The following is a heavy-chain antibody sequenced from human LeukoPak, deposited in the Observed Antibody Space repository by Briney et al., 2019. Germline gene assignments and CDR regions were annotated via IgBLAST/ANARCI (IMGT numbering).Heavy chain of an antibody. CDR3: ARIRDGYNLFLDY. Sequence: SETLSLTCTVSGGSISSHYWTWIRQSPVKGLEWIGDISNSRSTSYNPSLKSRVTISIDTSKNQFSLKLSSVTAADTAVYYCARIRDGYNLFLDYWGQGTLVTVSS. CDR1: GGSISSHY. CDR2: ISNSRST. D-gene: IGHD5-24*01. J-gene: IGHJ4*02. V-gene: IGHV4-59*11.